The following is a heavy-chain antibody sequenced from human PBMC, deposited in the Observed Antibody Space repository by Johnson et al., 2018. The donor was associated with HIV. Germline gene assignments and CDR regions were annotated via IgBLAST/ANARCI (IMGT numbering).Heavy chain of an antibody. J-gene: IGHJ3*02. CDR2: ISGCGGST. V-gene: IGHV3-23*04. CDR3: ARVSRLGDIAVLSDAFDT. Sequence: VQLVESGGGLVQPGGSLRLSCAASGFTFSSYAMSWVRQAPGKGLEWVSAISGCGGSTYYADSGEGRFTFSRDNSKNTLYLQMNSLRVEDTALYYCARVSRLGDIAVLSDAFDTWGQGTMVTVSS. D-gene: IGHD6-19*01. CDR1: GFTFSSYA.